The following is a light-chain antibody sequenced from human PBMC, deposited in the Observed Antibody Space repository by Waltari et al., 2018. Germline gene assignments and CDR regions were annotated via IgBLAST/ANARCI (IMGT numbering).Light chain of an antibody. Sequence: QSALTQPPSASGSPGPSVTISCTGTSNDVGAYNYVSWYQQHPGKAPKLMIYEVTKRHSGVPDRFSGSKSGNTASLTVSGLQAEDEADYYCNSYAGSNNNVFGTGTKVTVL. V-gene: IGLV2-8*01. CDR3: NSYAGSNNNV. CDR1: SNDVGAYNY. J-gene: IGLJ1*01. CDR2: EVT.